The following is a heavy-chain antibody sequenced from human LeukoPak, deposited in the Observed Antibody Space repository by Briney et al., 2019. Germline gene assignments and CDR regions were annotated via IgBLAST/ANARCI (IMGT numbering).Heavy chain of an antibody. CDR1: GGTFSSYA. Sequence: ASVKVSCKASGGTFSSYAISWVRQAPGQGLEWMGGIIPIFGTANYAQKFQGRVTITADESTSTAYMELSGLRSEDTAVYYCARDRGWAGYTDGFYYWGQGTLVTVSS. CDR2: IIPIFGTA. J-gene: IGHJ4*02. D-gene: IGHD5-12*01. V-gene: IGHV1-69*13. CDR3: ARDRGWAGYTDGFYY.